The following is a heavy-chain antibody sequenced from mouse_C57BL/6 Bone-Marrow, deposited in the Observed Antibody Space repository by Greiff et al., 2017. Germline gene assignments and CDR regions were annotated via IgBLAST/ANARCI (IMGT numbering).Heavy chain of an antibody. CDR2: IDPENGDT. Sequence: VQLQQSGAELVRPGASVKLSCTASGFNIKDDNMHWVKQRPEQGLEWIGWIDPENGDTEYASKFQGKATITADTSSNTAYLQLSSLTSEDTAVYYCTTGYFDVWGTGTTVTVSS. CDR1: GFNIKDDN. J-gene: IGHJ1*03. V-gene: IGHV14-4*01. CDR3: TTGYFDV.